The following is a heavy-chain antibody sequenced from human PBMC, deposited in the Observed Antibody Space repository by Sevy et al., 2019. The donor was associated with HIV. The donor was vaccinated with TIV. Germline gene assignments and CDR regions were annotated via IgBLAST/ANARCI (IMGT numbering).Heavy chain of an antibody. CDR1: GFTFSSYG. CDR3: ALERLSSDVAEYFEN. J-gene: IGHJ1*01. D-gene: IGHD1-1*01. V-gene: IGHV3-30*02. CDR2: IWYDGSNK. Sequence: GGSLRLSCAVSGFTFSSYGMHWVRQAPGKGLEWVAVIWYDGSNKYYADSVKGRFTISRDNSKNTLYLQMNSLRAEDTAVYSCALERLSSDVAEYFENWGQGTLVTVSS.